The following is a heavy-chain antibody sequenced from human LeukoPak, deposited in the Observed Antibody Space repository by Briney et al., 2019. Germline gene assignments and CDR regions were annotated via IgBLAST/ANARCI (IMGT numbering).Heavy chain of an antibody. D-gene: IGHD6-19*01. Sequence: KPSETLSLTCSVSGDPISSCYWSWIRQPPGKGLEWIGYIYYSGSTKYNPSLKSRVTLLADTSKNQLFLKLSSVTAADTAVYYCARAKSGVAGFFDYWGQGALVTVFS. CDR2: IYYSGST. V-gene: IGHV4-59*01. J-gene: IGHJ4*02. CDR3: ARAKSGVAGFFDY. CDR1: GDPISSCY.